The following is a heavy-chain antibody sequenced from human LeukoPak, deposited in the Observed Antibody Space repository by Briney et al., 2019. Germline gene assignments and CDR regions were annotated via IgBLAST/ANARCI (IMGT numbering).Heavy chain of an antibody. J-gene: IGHJ3*02. D-gene: IGHD6-19*01. CDR1: GCTFTSYG. V-gene: IGHV1-18*01. Sequence: ASVKVSCKASGCTFTSYGISWVRQAPGQGLEWMGWISAYNGNTNYAQKLQGRVTMTTDTSTSTAYMELRSLRSDDTAVYYCARVSRLVYSSGWSGHAFDIWGQGTMVTVSS. CDR2: ISAYNGNT. CDR3: ARVSRLVYSSGWSGHAFDI.